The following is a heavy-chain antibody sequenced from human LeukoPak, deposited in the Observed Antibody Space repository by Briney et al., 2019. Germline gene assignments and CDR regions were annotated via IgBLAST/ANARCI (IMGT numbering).Heavy chain of an antibody. V-gene: IGHV4-39*01. CDR2: FYYGGST. J-gene: IGHJ3*02. CDR1: GGSITSSGYY. D-gene: IGHD6-13*01. Sequence: SETLSLTCTVSGGSITSSGYYWGWIRQPPGRGLEWIGSFYYGGSTYYNPSLKSRVTISVDTPKNQFSLKPRTVTAADTAVYYCARRRAATGTRPEYVFDIWGQGTMVTVSS. CDR3: ARRRAATGTRPEYVFDI.